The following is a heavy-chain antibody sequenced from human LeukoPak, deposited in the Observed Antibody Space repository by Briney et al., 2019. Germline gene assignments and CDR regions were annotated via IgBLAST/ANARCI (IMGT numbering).Heavy chain of an antibody. Sequence: GGSLRLSCAASGFTFSTYAMNWVRQAPGKGLEWVSTISGIDTFYADSVKGRFTISRDNSKNTLYLQMISLRAEDTAVYYCTKDAPDSGGWFFFDSWGQGTLVTVSS. J-gene: IGHJ4*02. V-gene: IGHV3-23*01. CDR3: TKDAPDSGGWFFFDS. CDR1: GFTFSTYA. CDR2: ISGIDT. D-gene: IGHD6-19*01.